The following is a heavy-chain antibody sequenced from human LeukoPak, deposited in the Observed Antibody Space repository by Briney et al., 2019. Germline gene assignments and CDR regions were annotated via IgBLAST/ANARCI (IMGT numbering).Heavy chain of an antibody. CDR1: GFSVSSNF. CDR3: ANGKSDLFDY. V-gene: IGHV3-66*02. Sequence: GGSLRLSCAASGFSVSSNFMSWVRQAPGKGLEWVSVVFSGGNTYYAESVKGRFTISRDNFKNTLYLQMDSLRVDDTAVYYCANGKSDLFDYWGQGTQVIVSS. J-gene: IGHJ4*02. CDR2: VFSGGNT.